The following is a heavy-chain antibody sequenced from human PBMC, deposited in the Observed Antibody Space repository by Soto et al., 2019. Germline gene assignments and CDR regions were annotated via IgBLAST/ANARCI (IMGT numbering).Heavy chain of an antibody. J-gene: IGHJ4*01. CDR1: GDSVSSNSAG. CDR3: ARGEQYSGRIFDY. Sequence: QVQLQQSGPGLVKPSQTLSHPCAITGDSVSSNSAGWSWVRQSPSRGLEWLGRTYYRSKWYYEYAVSVRGRITINPDTSKNQYSLQLNSVTPEDTAVYFCARGEQYSGRIFDYWGQGTLVTVSS. D-gene: IGHD1-26*01. V-gene: IGHV6-1*01. CDR2: TYYRSKWYY.